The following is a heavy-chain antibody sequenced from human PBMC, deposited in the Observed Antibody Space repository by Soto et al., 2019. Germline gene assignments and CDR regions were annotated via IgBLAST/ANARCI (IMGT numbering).Heavy chain of an antibody. CDR1: GYTFTSYA. CDR2: INAGNGNT. V-gene: IGHV1-3*01. Sequence: GASVKVSCKASGYTFTSYAMHWVRQAPGQRLEWMGWINAGNGNTKYSQNFQGRVIINQDTSASTAYMELSSLTSEDTAVYYCAREKWGSGSRWLDPWGQGTLVTVSS. CDR3: AREKWGSGSRWLDP. J-gene: IGHJ5*02. D-gene: IGHD6-19*01.